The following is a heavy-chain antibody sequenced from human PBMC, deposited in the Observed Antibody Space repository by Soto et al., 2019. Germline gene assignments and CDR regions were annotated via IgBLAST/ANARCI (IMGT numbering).Heavy chain of an antibody. J-gene: IGHJ4*02. CDR2: FDPEDGET. CDR1: GYTLTELS. CDR3: ATSLVATILFLLFDY. V-gene: IGHV1-24*01. D-gene: IGHD5-12*01. Sequence: ASVKVSCKVSGYTLTELSMHWVRQAPGKGLEWMGGFDPEDGETIYAQKFQGRVTMTEDTSTDTAYMEPSSLRSEDTAVYYCATSLVATILFLLFDYWGQGTLVTVSS.